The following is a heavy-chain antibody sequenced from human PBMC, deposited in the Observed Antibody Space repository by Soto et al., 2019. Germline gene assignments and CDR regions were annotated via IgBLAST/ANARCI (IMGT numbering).Heavy chain of an antibody. J-gene: IGHJ4*02. V-gene: IGHV3-64*02. Sequence: VGSLRLSCAASGFTFSSYAMHWVRQAPGKGLEYVSAISSNGGSTYYADSVKGRFTISRDNSKNTLYLQMGSLRAEDMAVYYCARGTGRGSWYPFDYWGQGTLVTVSS. CDR1: GFTFSSYA. D-gene: IGHD6-13*01. CDR3: ARGTGRGSWYPFDY. CDR2: ISSNGGST.